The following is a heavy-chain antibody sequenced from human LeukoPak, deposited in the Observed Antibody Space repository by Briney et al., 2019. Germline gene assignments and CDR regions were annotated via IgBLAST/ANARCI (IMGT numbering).Heavy chain of an antibody. Sequence: PSETVSLTCTASGGSIRSRNYNWGWLRQPQGETLEWIGSISYSGTNYYSPCLKSRVTISLDTSKNQFSLQMSSVTAADTALYYCVRDRGQCLFEPWGQGTLVTVAS. CDR1: GGSIRSRNYN. CDR3: VRDRGQCLFEP. D-gene: IGHD3-10*01. CDR2: ISYSGTN. J-gene: IGHJ5*02. V-gene: IGHV4-39*07.